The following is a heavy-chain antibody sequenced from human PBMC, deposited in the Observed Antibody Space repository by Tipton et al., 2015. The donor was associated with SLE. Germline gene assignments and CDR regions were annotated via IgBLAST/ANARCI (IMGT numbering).Heavy chain of an antibody. D-gene: IGHD6-19*01. CDR3: ARGCIAVAEGAAEYFQH. J-gene: IGHJ1*01. V-gene: IGHV1-2*02. Sequence: QVQLVQSGAEVKKPGASVKVSCKASGYTFTGNYMHWVRQAPGQGLEWMGWIKPNSGGTNYAQKVQGRVTMTRDTTISTAYMVLSRLRSDDTAVYYCARGCIAVAEGAAEYFQHWGQGTLVTVSS. CDR2: IKPNSGGT. CDR1: GYTFTGNY.